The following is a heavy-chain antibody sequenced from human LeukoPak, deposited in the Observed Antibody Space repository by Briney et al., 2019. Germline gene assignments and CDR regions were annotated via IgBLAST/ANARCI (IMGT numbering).Heavy chain of an antibody. Sequence: ASVKVSCKASGGTFSSYAISWVRQAPGQGLEWMGWISTYNARTNYAQRLQGRVTMTTDTSTRTAYMELRSLRSDDTAVYYCARAVDGTLGFDIWGQGTMVTVSS. CDR2: ISTYNART. CDR3: ARAVDGTLGFDI. D-gene: IGHD6-13*01. V-gene: IGHV1-18*01. J-gene: IGHJ3*02. CDR1: GGTFSSYA.